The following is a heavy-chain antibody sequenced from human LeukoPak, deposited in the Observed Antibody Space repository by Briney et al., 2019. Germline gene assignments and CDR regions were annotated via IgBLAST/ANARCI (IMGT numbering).Heavy chain of an antibody. CDR3: ARQTERVVPAATGNYYYYMDV. J-gene: IGHJ6*03. CDR1: GGSISRSNSY. D-gene: IGHD2-2*01. Sequence: PSETLSLTCTVSGGSISRSNSYWGWIRQPPGKGLEWIGSIYFSGSTYYNPSLKSRVTISVDTSKNQFSLKLNSMTAADTAVYYCARQTERVVPAATGNYYYYMDVWGKGTTVTVSS. V-gene: IGHV4-39*01. CDR2: IYFSGST.